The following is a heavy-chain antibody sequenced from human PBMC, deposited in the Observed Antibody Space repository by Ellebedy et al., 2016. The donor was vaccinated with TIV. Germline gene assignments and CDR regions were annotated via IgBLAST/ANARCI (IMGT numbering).Heavy chain of an antibody. V-gene: IGHV3-23*01. CDR2: VSGRGGTT. CDR1: GLTYTMYA. J-gene: IGHJ4*02. Sequence: GESLKISXRVSGLTYTMYAMTWVRQAPGKGLEWVSSVSGRGGTTSYADSVKGRFTISRDNSKNTLFMQMNSLRPEDTAVYYCAKGPQGGVEVVGAGTLDSWGQGTLVTVSS. CDR3: AKGPQGGVEVVGAGTLDS. D-gene: IGHD2-15*01.